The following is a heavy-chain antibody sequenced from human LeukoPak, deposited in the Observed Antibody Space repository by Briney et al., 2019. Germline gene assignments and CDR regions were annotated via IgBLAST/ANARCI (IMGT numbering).Heavy chain of an antibody. J-gene: IGHJ6*02. V-gene: IGHV4-34*01. CDR2: IDHSGST. CDR3: ARRLYYYYGMDV. CDR1: DVSFSDYY. Sequence: SETLSLTCAVDDVSFSDYYWTWIRQPPGKGLECIGEIDHSGSTNYNPSLKSRVTIFVDTSKNQFSLNLTSASAADTAVYYCARRLYYYYGMDVWGPGTTVTVSS.